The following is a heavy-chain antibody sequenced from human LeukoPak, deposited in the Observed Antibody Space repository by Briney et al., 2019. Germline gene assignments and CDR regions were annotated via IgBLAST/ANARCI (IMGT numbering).Heavy chain of an antibody. J-gene: IGHJ4*02. CDR1: GFTFSLYW. D-gene: IGHD3-9*01. CDR3: AGGTGFIIKD. CDR2: IKQGGSEK. V-gene: IGHV3-7*03. Sequence: PGGSLRLSCAASGFTFSLYWMNWVRRGPGKGLEWVANIKQGGSEKNYVDSVKGRFTISRDNAKNSLYLQMNNLRVEDTAMYYCAGGTGFIIKDWGQGTLVTVSS.